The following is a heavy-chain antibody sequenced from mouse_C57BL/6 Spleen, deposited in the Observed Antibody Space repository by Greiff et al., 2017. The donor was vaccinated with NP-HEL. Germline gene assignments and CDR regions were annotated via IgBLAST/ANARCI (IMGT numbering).Heavy chain of an antibody. CDR1: GYTFTSYW. CDR2: IYPGSGST. CDR3: ARERRSNYYFAY. Sequence: QVQLQQPGAELVKPGASVKMSCKASGYTFTSYWITWVKQRPGQGLEWIGDIYPGSGSTNYNEKFKSKATLTVDTSSSTAYMQLSSLTSEDSAVYYGARERRSNYYFAYWGQGTTLTVSA. J-gene: IGHJ2*01. V-gene: IGHV1-55*01.